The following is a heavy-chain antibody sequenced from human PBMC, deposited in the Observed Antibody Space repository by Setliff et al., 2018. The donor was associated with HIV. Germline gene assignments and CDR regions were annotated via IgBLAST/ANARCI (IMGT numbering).Heavy chain of an antibody. Sequence: PGGPLRLSCAASGFTFSSYSFHWVRQAPGKGLEWVTVISHDGNNKFYADSVKGRFIISRGNSKDTVSLEMTSLTSEDTAMYYCARDRVEAERGAFDIWGQGTMVTVSS. V-gene: IGHV3-30*01. J-gene: IGHJ3*02. CDR3: ARDRVEAERGAFDI. CDR1: GFTFSSYS. CDR2: ISHDGNNK. D-gene: IGHD1-26*01.